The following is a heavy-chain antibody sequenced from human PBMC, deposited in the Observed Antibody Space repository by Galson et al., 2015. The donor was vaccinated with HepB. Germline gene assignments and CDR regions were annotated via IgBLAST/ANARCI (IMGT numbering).Heavy chain of an antibody. D-gene: IGHD6-19*01. J-gene: IGHJ5*02. CDR2: ISSDGSNK. CDR1: GFTFSAYA. CDR3: AREEYGSGWYGSVMGNWFDP. Sequence: SLRLSCAAFGFTFSAYALHWVRQAPGKGLEWVAGISSDGSNKYYAQSVKGRFTISRANSRDTIYLHMNSLRVEDTAIYYCAREEYGSGWYGSVMGNWFDPWGQGTLVTVSS. V-gene: IGHV3-30*04.